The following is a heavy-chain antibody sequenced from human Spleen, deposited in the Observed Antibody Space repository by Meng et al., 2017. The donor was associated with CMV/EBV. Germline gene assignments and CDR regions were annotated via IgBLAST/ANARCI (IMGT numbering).Heavy chain of an antibody. CDR3: VKSVFGSTWYLGDP. CDR2: MFDSGST. J-gene: IGHJ5*02. Sequence: SGDCISSDSYCWGWNRQPPGKGMGWIGSMFDSGSTHYNTSLESRGTISEDTSKNQLSLKLSSVTAADTAVYYCVKSVFGSTWYLGDPWGQGTLVTVSS. V-gene: IGHV4-39*01. D-gene: IGHD6-13*01. CDR1: GDCISSDSYC.